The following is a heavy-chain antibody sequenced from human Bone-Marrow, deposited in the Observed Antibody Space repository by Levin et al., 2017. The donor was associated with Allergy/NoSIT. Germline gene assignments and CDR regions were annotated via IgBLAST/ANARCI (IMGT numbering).Heavy chain of an antibody. V-gene: IGHV3-30*02. Sequence: GGSLRLSCAASDFTFSTSDMHWARQAPGMGLEWVASIGKDGSKKYYADSVKGRFTVSRDNSKNTMYLQMNSLRPDDTSVYYCAKGNRWFGIRGGWFDPWGQGTLVTVSS. CDR3: AKGNRWFGIRGGWFDP. CDR2: IGKDGSKK. D-gene: IGHD3-10*01. J-gene: IGHJ5*02. CDR1: DFTFSTSD.